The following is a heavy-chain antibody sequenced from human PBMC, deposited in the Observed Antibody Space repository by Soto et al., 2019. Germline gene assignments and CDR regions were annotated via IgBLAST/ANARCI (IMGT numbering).Heavy chain of an antibody. D-gene: IGHD1-7*01. CDR1: GGSVRDGSYY. CDR2: IYHSGST. V-gene: IGHV4-61*01. Sequence: SETLSLTCTVSGGSVRDGSYYWAWLRQPPGKGLEWIGHIYHSGSTIYNPSLKSRVTISIDTSKSQFSLNLNSMTAADKAVYYCAGYNWNYYFDPWGQGTLVTVSS. J-gene: IGHJ5*02. CDR3: AGYNWNYYFDP.